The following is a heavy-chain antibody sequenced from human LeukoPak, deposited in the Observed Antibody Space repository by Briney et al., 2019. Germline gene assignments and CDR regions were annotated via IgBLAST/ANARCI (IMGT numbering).Heavy chain of an antibody. J-gene: IGHJ4*02. CDR2: ISGSGGST. CDR1: GFTFSSYA. D-gene: IGHD1-20*01. Sequence: GGSLRLSCAASGFTFSSYAMSWVRQAPGKGLEWVSAISGSGGSTYYADSVKGRVTISRDNSKNTLYLQMNSLRVDDTAVYYCARDVISRQMITLGLGFWGQGTLVTVSS. CDR3: ARDVISRQMITLGLGF. V-gene: IGHV3-23*01.